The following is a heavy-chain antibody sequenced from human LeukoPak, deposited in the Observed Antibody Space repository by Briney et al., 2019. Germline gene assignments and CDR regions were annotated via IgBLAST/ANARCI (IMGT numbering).Heavy chain of an antibody. CDR3: GRGHWGLDY. J-gene: IGHJ4*02. V-gene: IGHV3-11*04. CDR2: ISNSGNTI. D-gene: IGHD7-27*01. CDR1: GFTFSDSY. Sequence: GGSLRLSCAASGFTFSDSYMTWIRQAPGKGLELVSYISNSGNTIYYADSVKGRFTIFRDNAMSSLYLQMNSLRAEDTAVYYCGRGHWGLDYWGQGTLVTVSS.